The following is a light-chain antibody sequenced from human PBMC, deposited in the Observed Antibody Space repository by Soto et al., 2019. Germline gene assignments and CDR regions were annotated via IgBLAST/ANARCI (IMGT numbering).Light chain of an antibody. CDR3: AAWDDSLSGGV. CDR2: SNN. J-gene: IGLJ3*02. V-gene: IGLV1-44*01. CDR1: SSNIGSNT. Sequence: QSVLTQPPSTSGTPGQRVSFSCSGSSSNIGSNTVNWYQRLPGTAPKLLIYSNNQRPSGVPDRFSGSKSGTSASLAISGLQSEDEADYLCAAWDDSLSGGVFGGGTQLTVL.